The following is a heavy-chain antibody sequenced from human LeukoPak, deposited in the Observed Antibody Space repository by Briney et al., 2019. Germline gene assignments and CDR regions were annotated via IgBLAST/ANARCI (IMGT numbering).Heavy chain of an antibody. CDR2: ISSSGSTI. J-gene: IGHJ6*02. Sequence: GGSLRLSCAASGFTFSDYNMACVRQAPGKGLEWVSYISSSGSTIYYADSVKGRFTISRDNAKNSLYLQMNSLRAEDTAVYYCARALGYYDSSGSPGYGMDVWGQGTTVTVSS. D-gene: IGHD3-22*01. CDR1: GFTFSDYN. CDR3: ARALGYYDSSGSPGYGMDV. V-gene: IGHV3-11*04.